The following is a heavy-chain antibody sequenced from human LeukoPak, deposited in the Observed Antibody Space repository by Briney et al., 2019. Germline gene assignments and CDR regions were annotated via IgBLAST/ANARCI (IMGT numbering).Heavy chain of an antibody. V-gene: IGHV1-2*02. D-gene: IGHD2-21*02. CDR3: ARDASDPRKHSFDI. Sequence: ASVKVSCKAAAYTFTVYNMHWVREAPGQGLEWMGWINPNIGGTNYAQKFQGRVTMTRDTSISAAYMELSRLRSDDTAVYYLARDASDPRKHSFDIWGQGTMVTVSS. J-gene: IGHJ3*02. CDR1: AYTFTVYN. CDR2: INPNIGGT.